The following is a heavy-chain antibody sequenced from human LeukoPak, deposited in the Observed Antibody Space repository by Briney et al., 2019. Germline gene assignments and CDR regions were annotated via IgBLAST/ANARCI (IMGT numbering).Heavy chain of an antibody. CDR3: AKHAAAASFFDY. V-gene: IGHV3-23*01. D-gene: IGHD6-13*01. CDR2: ISGGGGNT. CDR1: GFNFNIYA. Sequence: PGGSLRLSCAASGFNFNIYAMSWVRQAPGKGLEWVSAISGGGGNTYYADSVKGRFTISRDNSKNTLYPQMNSLRAEDAAVFYCAKHAAAASFFDYWGQGTLVTVSS. J-gene: IGHJ4*02.